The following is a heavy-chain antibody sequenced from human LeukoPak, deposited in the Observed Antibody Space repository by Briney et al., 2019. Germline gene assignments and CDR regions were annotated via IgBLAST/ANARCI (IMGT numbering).Heavy chain of an antibody. Sequence: SETLSLTCAVSGGSISSGGYSWSWIRQPPGKGLEWIGYIYHSGSTYYNPSLKSRVTISVDRSKNQFSLKLSSVTAADTAVYYCARAIRSFGELLPRWYFDYWGQGTLVTVSS. CDR2: IYHSGST. CDR3: ARAIRSFGELLPRWYFDY. V-gene: IGHV4-30-2*01. J-gene: IGHJ4*02. CDR1: GGSISSGGYS. D-gene: IGHD3-10*01.